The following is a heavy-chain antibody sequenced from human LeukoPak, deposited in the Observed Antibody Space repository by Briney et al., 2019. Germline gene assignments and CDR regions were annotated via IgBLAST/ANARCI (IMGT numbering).Heavy chain of an antibody. V-gene: IGHV3-30*02. J-gene: IGHJ4*02. D-gene: IGHD3-22*01. CDR1: GFTFSSYG. Sequence: GGSLRLSCAASGFTFSSYGIHWVRQAPGKGLEWVSFIRYDGSNEYYADSVKGRFTISRDNSKNTLYLQMNSPRAEDTAVYYCAKKGYYDGSGYYMYYFDHWGQGTLVTVSS. CDR3: AKKGYYDGSGYYMYYFDH. CDR2: IRYDGSNE.